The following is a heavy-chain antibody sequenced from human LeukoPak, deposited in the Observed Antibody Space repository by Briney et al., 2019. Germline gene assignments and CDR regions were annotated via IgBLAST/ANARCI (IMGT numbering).Heavy chain of an antibody. V-gene: IGHV1-2*04. CDR2: INPNSGGT. CDR1: GYTFTGYY. Sequence: ASVKVSCKASGYTFTGYYMHWVRQAPGQGLEWMGWINPNSGGTNYAQKFQGWVTMTRDTSISTAYMELSRLRSDDTAVYYCARERIVDSQWVNYGMDVWGQGTTVTVSS. J-gene: IGHJ6*02. CDR3: ARERIVDSQWVNYGMDV. D-gene: IGHD1-26*01.